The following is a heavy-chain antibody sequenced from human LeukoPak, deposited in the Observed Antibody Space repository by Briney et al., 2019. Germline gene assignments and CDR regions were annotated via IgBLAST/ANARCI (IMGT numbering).Heavy chain of an antibody. Sequence: PGGSLRLSCAASGVTFSNDGMDWVRQAPGQGLEWVSSISASSTYIWYADSVKGRFTISRDNAKSSLYLQMDSLRAEDTAIYYSARDRACNGSSCLACYFDTWGQGTLVTVSS. J-gene: IGHJ4*02. CDR2: ISASSTYI. V-gene: IGHV3-21*04. D-gene: IGHD2-2*01. CDR1: GVTFSNDG. CDR3: ARDRACNGSSCLACYFDT.